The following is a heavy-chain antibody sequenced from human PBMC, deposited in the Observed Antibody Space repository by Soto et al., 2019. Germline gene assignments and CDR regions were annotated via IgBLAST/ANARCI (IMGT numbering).Heavy chain of an antibody. Sequence: GGGRMRKKNRKGLEWMGITYPGDSDTRYSPSFQGQVTISADKSISTAYLQWNSLKALDTAMYYCASTDSGYFFDYCGQGLLVTVS. J-gene: IGHJ4*02. CDR2: TYPGDSDT. D-gene: IGHD3-22*01. V-gene: IGHV5-51*01. CDR1: G. CDR3: ASTDSGYFFDY.